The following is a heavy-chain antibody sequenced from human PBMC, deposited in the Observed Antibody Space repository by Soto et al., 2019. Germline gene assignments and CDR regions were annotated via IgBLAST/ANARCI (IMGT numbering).Heavy chain of an antibody. J-gene: IGHJ4*02. Sequence: SVKVSCKASGGTFSSYSISWVLQAPGQGLEWMGGIIPIFGTANYAQKFQGRVTITADKSTSTAYMELSSLRSEDTAVYYCARSDHNYYGSGSYYYWGQGTLVTVSS. V-gene: IGHV1-69*06. CDR1: GGTFSSYS. CDR2: IIPIFGTA. CDR3: ARSDHNYYGSGSYYY. D-gene: IGHD3-10*01.